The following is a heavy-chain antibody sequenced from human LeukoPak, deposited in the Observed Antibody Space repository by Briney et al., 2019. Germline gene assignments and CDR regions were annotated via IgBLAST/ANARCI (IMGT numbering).Heavy chain of an antibody. Sequence: SETLSLTCAVYGGSFSGYYWSWIRQPPGKGLEWIGEINHSGSTNYNPSLKSRVTISVDTSKNQFSLKLSSVTAADTAVYYCATFPFWGPRSCYYYGMDVWGQGTTVTVSS. CDR2: INHSGST. D-gene: IGHD6-13*01. CDR1: GGSFSGYY. V-gene: IGHV4-34*01. CDR3: ATFPFWGPRSCYYYGMDV. J-gene: IGHJ6*02.